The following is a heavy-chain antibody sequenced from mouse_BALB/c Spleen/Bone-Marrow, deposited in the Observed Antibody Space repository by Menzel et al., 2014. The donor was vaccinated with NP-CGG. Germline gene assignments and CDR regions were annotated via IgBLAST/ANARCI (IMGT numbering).Heavy chain of an antibody. CDR3: AIGGTMTSTDAMDY. V-gene: IGHV1S34*01. CDR2: ISCYNGAT. D-gene: IGHD2-4*01. CDR1: GYSFTGYY. J-gene: IGHJ4*01. Sequence: LVKTGASVKISCKASGYSFTGYYMHWVKQSHGKSLEWIGYISCYNGATRYNQKFKGKATFTVDTSSSTARMQFNSLTSEDSAVYFCAIGGTMTSTDAMDYWGQGTSVTVSS.